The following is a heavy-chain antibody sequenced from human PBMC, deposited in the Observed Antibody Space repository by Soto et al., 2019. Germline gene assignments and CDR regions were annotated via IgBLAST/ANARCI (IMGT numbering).Heavy chain of an antibody. Sequence: GGSLRLSCAASGFTFSRYAMSWVRQAPGKGLEWVSAISGSGGSAYYADSVKGRFTISRDNSKNTLYLQMNSLKADDTAIYYCAFDPDTRGYTFDYWGQGTLVTVSS. CDR2: ISGSGGSA. D-gene: IGHD3-16*02. V-gene: IGHV3-23*01. CDR1: GFTFSRYA. CDR3: AFDPDTRGYTFDY. J-gene: IGHJ4*02.